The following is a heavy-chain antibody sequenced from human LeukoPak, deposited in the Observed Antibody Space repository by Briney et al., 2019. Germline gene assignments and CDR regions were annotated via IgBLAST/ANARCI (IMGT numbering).Heavy chain of an antibody. D-gene: IGHD1-26*01. Sequence: GGSLRLSCAASGFTSSSYSMNWVRQAPGKGLEWVSSISSSSSYIYYADSVKGRFTISRDNAKNSLYLQMNSLRAEDTAVYYCARDRGSGSTGAFDIWGQGTMVTVSS. CDR2: ISSSSSYI. V-gene: IGHV3-21*01. CDR3: ARDRGSGSTGAFDI. CDR1: GFTSSSYS. J-gene: IGHJ3*02.